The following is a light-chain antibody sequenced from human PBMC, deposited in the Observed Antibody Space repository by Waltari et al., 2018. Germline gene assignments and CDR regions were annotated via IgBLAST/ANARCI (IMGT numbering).Light chain of an antibody. J-gene: IGLJ2*01. CDR2: TTN. Sequence: QAVVTQEPSFSVSPGGTVTLTCGLSSGSVSTRPYPSWYQQTPGQAPPALIYTTNTRSSGVPGRFSGSILGNRAALTITGAQADDESNYYCVLYMGNGISIFGGGTKLTVL. CDR3: VLYMGNGISI. V-gene: IGLV8-61*01. CDR1: SGSVSTRPY.